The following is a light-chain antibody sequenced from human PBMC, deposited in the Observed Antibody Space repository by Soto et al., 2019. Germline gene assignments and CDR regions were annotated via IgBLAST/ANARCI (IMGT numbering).Light chain of an antibody. CDR3: SSYRSGTPYV. Sequence: QSALTQPASVSGSPGQSITISCTGTSSDVGGYNYVSWYQHHPGKAPKLMIHEVSDRPSGISNRFSGSKSGNTDSLTISGLQAEDEADDYGSSYRSGTPYVFCTGTKLTVL. CDR1: SSDVGGYNY. CDR2: EVS. J-gene: IGLJ1*01. V-gene: IGLV2-14*01.